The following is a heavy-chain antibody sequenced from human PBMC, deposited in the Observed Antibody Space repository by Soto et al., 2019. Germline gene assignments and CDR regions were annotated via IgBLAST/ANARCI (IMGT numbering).Heavy chain of an antibody. CDR2: ISYDGSNK. CDR3: AKDRGIAARRISWYFDL. D-gene: IGHD6-6*01. CDR1: GFTFSSYG. V-gene: IGHV3-30*18. Sequence: GGSLRLSCAASGFTFSSYGVHWVRQAPGKGLEWVAVISYDGSNKYYADSVKGRFTISRDNSKNTLYLQMNSLRAEDTAVYYCAKDRGIAARRISWYFDLWGRGTLVTVSS. J-gene: IGHJ2*01.